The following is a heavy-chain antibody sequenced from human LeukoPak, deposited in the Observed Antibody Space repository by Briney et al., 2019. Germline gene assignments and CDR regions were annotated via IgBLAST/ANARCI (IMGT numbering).Heavy chain of an antibody. CDR2: INRYSNTT. D-gene: IGHD6-19*01. J-gene: IGHJ4*02. V-gene: IGHV3-48*01. Sequence: TGGSLRLSCIGSGFTFRSHAMNWVRQAPGKGLEWIAYINRYSNTTSYADSVKGRFTISRDNVKNSLYLEMTRVRVEDSAIYYCARDLRQWLVCDYWGQGTLISVSS. CDR1: GFTFRSHA. CDR3: ARDLRQWLVCDY.